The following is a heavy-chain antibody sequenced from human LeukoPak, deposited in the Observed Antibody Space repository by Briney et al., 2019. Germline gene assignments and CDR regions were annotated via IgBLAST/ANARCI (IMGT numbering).Heavy chain of an antibody. D-gene: IGHD1-26*01. J-gene: IGHJ4*02. CDR2: ISYDGSNK. CDR1: GFTFSDYY. CDR3: ARLSGSYPYRPDY. V-gene: IGHV3-30*03. Sequence: PGGSLRLSCAASGFTFSDYYMSWIRQAPGKGMEWVAVISYDGSNKYYADSVKGRFTISRDNSKNTLYLQMNSLRAEDTAVYYCARLSGSYPYRPDYWGQGTLVTVSS.